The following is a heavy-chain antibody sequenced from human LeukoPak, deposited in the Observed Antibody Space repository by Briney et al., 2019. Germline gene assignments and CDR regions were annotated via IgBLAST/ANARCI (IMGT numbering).Heavy chain of an antibody. J-gene: IGHJ5*02. V-gene: IGHV3-7*01. D-gene: IGHD1-20*01. CDR1: GFTFSSYW. Sequence: GGSLRLSCATSGFTFSSYWMSWVRQVPGKGLEWVASIGQDGSAKTYVDSVKGRFTISRDNAKNSLYLQMNSLTAEDTAVYYCVYVAYNWNPGSAWGQGTLVTVSS. CDR3: VYVAYNWNPGSA. CDR2: IGQDGSAK.